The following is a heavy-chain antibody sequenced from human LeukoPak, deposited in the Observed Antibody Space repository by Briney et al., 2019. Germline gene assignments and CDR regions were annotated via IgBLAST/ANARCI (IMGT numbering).Heavy chain of an antibody. CDR2: ISYDGSNK. V-gene: IGHV3-30*03. CDR1: GFTFSCYG. D-gene: IGHD3-22*01. Sequence: GGSLRLSCAASGFTFSCYGMHWVRQAPGKGLECVAVISYDGSNKYYADSVKGRFTISRDNSKNTLYLQMNSLGAEDTAVYYCAAPTYCYDSSGYSLRYWGQGTLVTVSS. CDR3: AAPTYCYDSSGYSLRY. J-gene: IGHJ4*02.